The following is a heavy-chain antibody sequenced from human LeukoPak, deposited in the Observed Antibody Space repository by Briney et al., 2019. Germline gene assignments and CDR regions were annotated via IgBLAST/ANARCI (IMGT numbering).Heavy chain of an antibody. CDR3: ASNYDGSGTEYLHH. Sequence: SGGSLRLSCTASGFAFRSYIMNWARQAPGKGLEWVSYISSSSRSIYYADSVKGRFTISRDNAKYSLYLQMNSLRDEDTAVYFCASNYDGSGTEYLHHWGQGTLVSVSS. D-gene: IGHD3-10*01. CDR1: GFAFRSYI. CDR2: ISSSSRSI. V-gene: IGHV3-48*02. J-gene: IGHJ1*01.